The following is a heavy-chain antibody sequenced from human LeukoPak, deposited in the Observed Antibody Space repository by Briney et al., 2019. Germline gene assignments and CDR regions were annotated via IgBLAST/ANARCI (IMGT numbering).Heavy chain of an antibody. CDR3: AKQAHTYYDFWSGYWVDY. D-gene: IGHD3-3*01. CDR1: GFTFSSYW. V-gene: IGHV3-7*03. Sequence: PGGSLRLSCAASGFTFSSYWMSWVRQAPGKGLEWVANIKQDGSEKYYVDSVKGRFTISRDNAKNSLYLQMNSLRAEDTAVYYCAKQAHTYYDFWSGYWVDYWGQGTLVTVSS. J-gene: IGHJ4*02. CDR2: IKQDGSEK.